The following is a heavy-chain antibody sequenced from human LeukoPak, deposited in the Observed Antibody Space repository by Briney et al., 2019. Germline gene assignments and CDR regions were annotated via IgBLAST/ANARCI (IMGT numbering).Heavy chain of an antibody. Sequence: ASVKVSCKASGYTFTGYYMHWVRQAPGQGLEWMGIINPSGGSTSYAQKFQDRVTMTRDTSTSTVYMELSSLKSEDTAVYYCAREDVVLVDAVRYYYYGMDVWGQGTTVTVSS. CDR1: GYTFTGYY. CDR2: INPSGGST. CDR3: AREDVVLVDAVRYYYYGMDV. J-gene: IGHJ6*02. V-gene: IGHV1-46*01. D-gene: IGHD2-8*01.